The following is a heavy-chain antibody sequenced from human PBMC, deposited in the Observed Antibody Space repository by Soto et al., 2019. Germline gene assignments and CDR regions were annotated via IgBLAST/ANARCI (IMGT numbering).Heavy chain of an antibody. CDR3: VKDALTAVAYYFDY. CDR2: ISRDSRSI. D-gene: IGHD4-17*01. Sequence: GGSLRLSCEVSGFRFDDYGMHWVRHAPGKGLEWIAGISRDSRSISYGASMKGRFTISRDNAKNSLYLQLNSLRADDTAFYFCVKDALTAVAYYFDYWGQGALVTVSS. CDR1: GFRFDDYG. J-gene: IGHJ4*02. V-gene: IGHV3-9*01.